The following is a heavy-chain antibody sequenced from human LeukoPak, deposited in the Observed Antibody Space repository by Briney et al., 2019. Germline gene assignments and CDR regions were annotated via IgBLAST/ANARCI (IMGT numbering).Heavy chain of an antibody. CDR3: ARQTWHYDILTGYYVRYFDY. Sequence: SETLSLTCAVSGYSISSGYYWGWIRQPPGKGLEWIGSIYHSGSTYYNPSLKSRVTISVDTSKNQFSLKLSSVTAADTAVYYCARQTWHYDILTGYYVRYFDYWGQGTLVTVSS. J-gene: IGHJ4*02. CDR2: IYHSGST. D-gene: IGHD3-9*01. CDR1: GYSISSGYY. V-gene: IGHV4-38-2*01.